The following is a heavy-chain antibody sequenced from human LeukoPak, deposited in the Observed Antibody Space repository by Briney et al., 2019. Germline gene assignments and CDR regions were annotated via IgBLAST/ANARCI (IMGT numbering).Heavy chain of an antibody. CDR2: IKQDGSEK. CDR1: GFTFSTYA. D-gene: IGHD1-26*01. Sequence: GGSLRLSCAASGFTFSTYAVNWVRQAPGKGLEWVANIKQDGSEKYYVDPVKGRFTISRDNAKNSLYLQVNSLRAEDTAVYYCAREELSGSSIPIDYWGQGTLVTVSS. J-gene: IGHJ4*02. CDR3: AREELSGSSIPIDY. V-gene: IGHV3-7*01.